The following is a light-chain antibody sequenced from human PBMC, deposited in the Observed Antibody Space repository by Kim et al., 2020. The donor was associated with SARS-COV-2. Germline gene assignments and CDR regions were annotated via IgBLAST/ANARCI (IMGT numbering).Light chain of an antibody. CDR3: QQRSNWPPIT. J-gene: IGKJ4*01. CDR2: DAC. V-gene: IGKV3-11*01. Sequence: EIVLTQSPATLSLSPGERATLSCRASQSVSSYLAWYQQKPGQAPRLLIYDACNRATGIPARFSGSGSGTDFTLTISSLEPEDFAVYYCQQRSNWPPITFGGGTKVDIK. CDR1: QSVSSY.